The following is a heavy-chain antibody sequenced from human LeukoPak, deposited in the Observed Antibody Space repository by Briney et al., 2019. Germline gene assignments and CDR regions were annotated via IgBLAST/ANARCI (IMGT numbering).Heavy chain of an antibody. D-gene: IGHD3-10*01. CDR3: ARDSYYYGSGREGYFDY. J-gene: IGHJ4*02. V-gene: IGHV1-18*04. CDR1: GYTFTSYG. Sequence: ASVKVSCKASGYTFTSYGISWVRQAPGQGLEWMGWISAYNGNTNYAQKLRGRVTMTTDTSTSTAYMELRSLRSDDTAVYYCARDSYYYGSGREGYFDYWGQGTLVTVSS. CDR2: ISAYNGNT.